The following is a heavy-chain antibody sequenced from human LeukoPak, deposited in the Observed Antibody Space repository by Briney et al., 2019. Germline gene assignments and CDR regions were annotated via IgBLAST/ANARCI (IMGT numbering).Heavy chain of an antibody. CDR2: IHYSGST. CDR1: GGSISSYY. Sequence: ASETLSLTCTVSGGSISSYYWSWIRQPPGKGLEWIGYIHYSGSTYYNPSLKSRVTISVDTSKNQFSLKLSSVTAADTAVYYCARWVYGSGSSPRYYFDYWGQGTLVTVSS. CDR3: ARWVYGSGSSPRYYFDY. V-gene: IGHV4-59*08. J-gene: IGHJ4*02. D-gene: IGHD3-10*01.